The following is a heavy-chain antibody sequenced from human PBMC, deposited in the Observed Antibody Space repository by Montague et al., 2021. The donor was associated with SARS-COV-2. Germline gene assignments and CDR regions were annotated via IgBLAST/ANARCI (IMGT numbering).Heavy chain of an antibody. J-gene: IGHJ4*02. CDR1: GFTFRSYW. Sequence: SLRLSCAAPGFTFRSYWMHWVRQVPGRGPVWVSRIRPDGTSTHYAASVKGRFIISRDNAKNTLSLEMTNLRVDDTAIYYCVRPLWFGDSDYYFESWGQGTLVSVSS. CDR2: IRPDGTST. V-gene: IGHV3-74*01. D-gene: IGHD3-10*01. CDR3: VRPLWFGDSDYYFES.